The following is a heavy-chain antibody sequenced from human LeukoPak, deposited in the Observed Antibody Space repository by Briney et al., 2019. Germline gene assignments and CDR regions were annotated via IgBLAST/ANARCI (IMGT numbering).Heavy chain of an antibody. Sequence: GGSLRLSCAASGFTFDDYGMSWVRQAPGKGLEWVSGINWNGGSTGYADSVKGRFTISRDNAKNSLYLQMNSLRAEDTALYYCARALASSSWYYFDYWGQGTLVTVSS. V-gene: IGHV3-20*04. CDR2: INWNGGST. CDR1: GFTFDDYG. CDR3: ARALASSSWYYFDY. D-gene: IGHD6-13*01. J-gene: IGHJ4*02.